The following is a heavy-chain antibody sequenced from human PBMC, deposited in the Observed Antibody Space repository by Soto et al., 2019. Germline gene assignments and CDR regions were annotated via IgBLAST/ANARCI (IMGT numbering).Heavy chain of an antibody. J-gene: IGHJ6*02. CDR1: GYTLTSYY. CDR3: ARGISTTRYYYYYGMDV. V-gene: IGHV1-46*01. CDR2: INPSGGIT. Sequence: ASVNVSCTASGYTLTSYYLHWVRQAPGQGPEWMGIINPSGGITNDAQKFQDRVTMTSDTSTSTVYMELSSLRSEDTAVYYCARGISTTRYYYYYGMDVWGQGTTVTVSS. D-gene: IGHD2-2*01.